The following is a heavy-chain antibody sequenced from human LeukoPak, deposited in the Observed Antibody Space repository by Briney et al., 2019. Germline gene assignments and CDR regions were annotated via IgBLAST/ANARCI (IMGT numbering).Heavy chain of an antibody. D-gene: IGHD2-15*01. CDR3: ARDVGGGSSYYYYGMDV. CDR2: IIPIFGTA. Sequence: SVKVSFKASGGTFISYAISWVRQAPGQGLEWMGGIIPIFGTANYAQKFQGRVTITADESTSTAYMELSSLRSEDTAAYYCARDVGGGSSYYYYGMDVWGKGTTVTVSS. J-gene: IGHJ6*04. CDR1: GGTFISYA. V-gene: IGHV1-69*13.